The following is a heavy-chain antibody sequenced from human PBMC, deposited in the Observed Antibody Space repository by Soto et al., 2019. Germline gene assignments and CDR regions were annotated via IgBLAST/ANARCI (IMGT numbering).Heavy chain of an antibody. CDR3: ARDHPRELELADAFDI. J-gene: IGHJ3*02. CDR2: IIPIFGTA. D-gene: IGHD1-7*01. V-gene: IGHV1-69*06. CDR1: GGTFSSYA. Sequence: QVQLVQSGAEVKKPGSSVKVSCTASGGTFSSYAISWVRQAPGQGLEWMGGIIPIFGTANYAQKFQGRVTITADKSTSTAYMELSSLRSEDTAVYYCARDHPRELELADAFDIWGQGTMVTVSS.